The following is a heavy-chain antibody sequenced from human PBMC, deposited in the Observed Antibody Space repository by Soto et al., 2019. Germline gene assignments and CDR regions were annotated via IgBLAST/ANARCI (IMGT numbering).Heavy chain of an antibody. V-gene: IGHV3-30-3*02. CDR3: AKRQGIGAAAKNFDF. CDR2: ISYDGSSK. CDR1: EFTFSTYA. J-gene: IGHJ4*02. D-gene: IGHD6-13*01. Sequence: PGGSLRLSCAVSEFTFSTYAMHWVRQAPGKGLEWVAVISYDGSSKYYADSVKGRFTISRDNSKNTLYLQMNSLRAEDTAVYYCAKRQGIGAAAKNFDFWGQGARVTVSS.